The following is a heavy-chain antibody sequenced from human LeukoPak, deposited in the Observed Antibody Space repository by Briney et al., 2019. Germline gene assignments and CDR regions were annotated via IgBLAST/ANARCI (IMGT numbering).Heavy chain of an antibody. D-gene: IGHD5-18*01. J-gene: IGHJ6*02. CDR2: IYHSGST. Sequence: PSGTLSLTCAVSGGSISSSNWWSWVRQPPGKGLEWIGEIYHSGSTNYNPSLKSRVTISVDKSKNQFSLKLSSVTAADTAVYYCARGRRSAMVDYYYYYYGMDVWGQGTTVTVSS. CDR3: ARGRRSAMVDYYYYYYGMDV. CDR1: GGSISSSNW. V-gene: IGHV4-4*02.